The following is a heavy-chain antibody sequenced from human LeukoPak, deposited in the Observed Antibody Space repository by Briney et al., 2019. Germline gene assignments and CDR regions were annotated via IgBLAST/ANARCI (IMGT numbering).Heavy chain of an antibody. Sequence: GESLRLSCAAFSGFSMSWVRQAPGQGLEWVSAINGRGDDTYYPDSFKGRFTISRDNSNDTLYLQMNSLRAEDTAVYYCAKGHRSSSSFFDSWGQGILVTVSS. V-gene: IGHV3-23*01. CDR2: INGRGDDT. CDR3: AKGHRSSSSFFDS. D-gene: IGHD6-6*01. CDR1: SGFS. J-gene: IGHJ4*02.